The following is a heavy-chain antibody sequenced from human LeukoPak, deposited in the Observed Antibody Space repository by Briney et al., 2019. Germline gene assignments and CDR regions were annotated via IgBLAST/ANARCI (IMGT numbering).Heavy chain of an antibody. CDR1: GFTFSSYG. CDR3: AKDLGRFVVVPAPYYMDV. V-gene: IGHV3-30*02. CDR2: IRYDGSNK. J-gene: IGHJ6*03. Sequence: SGGSLRLSCAASGFTFSSYGMHWVRQAPGKGLEWVAFIRYDGSNKYYADSVKGRFTISRDNSKNTLYLQMNSLRAEDTAVYYCAKDLGRFVVVPAPYYMDVWGKGTTVTVSS. D-gene: IGHD2-2*01.